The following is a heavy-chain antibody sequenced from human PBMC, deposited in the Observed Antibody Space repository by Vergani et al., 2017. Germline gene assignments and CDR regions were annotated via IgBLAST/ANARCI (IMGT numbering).Heavy chain of an antibody. Sequence: VQLVESGGGLVQPGGSLRLSCAASGFTFSSYAMHWVRQAPGKGLEWVAVISYDGSNKYYADSVKGRFTISRDNSKNTLYLQMNSLRAEDTALYYCAKDHYGDYGSFDYWGQGTLVTVSS. CDR1: GFTFSSYA. D-gene: IGHD4-17*01. CDR3: AKDHYGDYGSFDY. V-gene: IGHV3-30-3*01. CDR2: ISYDGSNK. J-gene: IGHJ4*02.